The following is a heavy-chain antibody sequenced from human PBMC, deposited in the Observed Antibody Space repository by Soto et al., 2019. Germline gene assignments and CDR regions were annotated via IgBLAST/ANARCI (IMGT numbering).Heavy chain of an antibody. V-gene: IGHV4-34*01. CDR2: INHSGST. CDR1: GGSFSGYY. J-gene: IGHJ4*02. Sequence: SETLSLICAVYGGSFSGYYWSWIRQPPGKGQEWIGEINHSGSTNYNPSLKSRVTISVDTSKNQFSLKLSSVTAADTAVYYCARSPYLMSWASYLAGVYSDYSGQATLVTV. D-gene: IGHD3-16*02. CDR3: ARSPYLMSWASYLAGVYSDY.